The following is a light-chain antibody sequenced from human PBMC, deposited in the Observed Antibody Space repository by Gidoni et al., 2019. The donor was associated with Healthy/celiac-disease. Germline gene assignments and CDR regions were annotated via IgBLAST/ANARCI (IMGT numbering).Light chain of an antibody. Sequence: DIQMTQSPSSLSASVGDRVTITCQASQDISNYLNWYQQKPGKAPKLLIYDASNLETGVPSRFSGSGSGTDFTFTISSLQPEDIATYYCQQYDKLPYTFGQGTKLEIQ. CDR3: QQYDKLPYT. CDR2: DAS. V-gene: IGKV1-33*01. J-gene: IGKJ2*01. CDR1: QDISNY.